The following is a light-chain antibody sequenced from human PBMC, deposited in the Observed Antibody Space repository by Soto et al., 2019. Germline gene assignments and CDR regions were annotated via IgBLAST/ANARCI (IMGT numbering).Light chain of an antibody. CDR3: STLARGLTAVV. CDR2: DDY. Sequence: QSVLTQPPSVSEAPGQTVIISCSGSISNIGGNYVSWYQQVPGTAPKHLIYDDYKRPLETPDRFSGSKSGTSATLDITGLQTGDEAEYYCSTLARGLTAVVFGGGTKVTVL. J-gene: IGLJ2*01. CDR1: ISNIGGNY. V-gene: IGLV1-51*01.